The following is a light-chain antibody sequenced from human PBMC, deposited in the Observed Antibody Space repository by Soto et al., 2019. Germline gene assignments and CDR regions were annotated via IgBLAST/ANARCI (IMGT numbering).Light chain of an antibody. CDR2: GAS. J-gene: IGKJ3*01. V-gene: IGKV3-20*01. Sequence: EIVLTQSPGTLSLSPGERATLSCRASQSVSSSYLAWYQQKPVQAPRLLIYGASSRATGIPDRFSGSGSGTYFTLTSSRLEPEDFAVYDCQQYGSSPLFTFGPGTKVDIK. CDR3: QQYGSSPLFT. CDR1: QSVSSSY.